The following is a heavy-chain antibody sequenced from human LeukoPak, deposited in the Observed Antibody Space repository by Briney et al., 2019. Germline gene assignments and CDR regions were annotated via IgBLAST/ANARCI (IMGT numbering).Heavy chain of an antibody. V-gene: IGHV1-46*01. CDR3: ARAYMDTAMVALGY. Sequence: GASVKVSCKASGDTFSTYYMHWVRQAPGQGLEWMRIINPSGTGTSYAQRFRGRVTMTRDTPTSTLYMELSSLRSEDTAVYYCARAYMDTAMVALGYWGQGTLVTVSS. CDR2: INPSGTGT. CDR1: GDTFSTYY. J-gene: IGHJ1*01. D-gene: IGHD5-18*01.